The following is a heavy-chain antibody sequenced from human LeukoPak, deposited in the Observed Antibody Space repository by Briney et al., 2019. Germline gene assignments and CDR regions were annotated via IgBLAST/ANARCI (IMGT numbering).Heavy chain of an antibody. J-gene: IGHJ4*02. CDR1: GFTFDDFG. Sequence: GGSLRLSCAASGFTFDDFGMSWVRQAPGKGLEWVANIKQDGSEKYYVDSVKGRFTISRDNAKNSLYLQMNSLRAEDTAVYYCAREGGGYNNRGFDYWGQGTLVTVSS. CDR2: IKQDGSEK. V-gene: IGHV3-7*01. CDR3: AREGGGYNNRGFDY. D-gene: IGHD5-24*01.